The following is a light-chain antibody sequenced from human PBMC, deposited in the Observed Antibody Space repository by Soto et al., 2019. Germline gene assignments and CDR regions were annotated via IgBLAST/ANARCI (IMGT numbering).Light chain of an antibody. CDR3: QQTYSTPRT. Sequence: DIQMTQSPSSLSTSVGDRVTITCRASQSISSYLNWYQQKPGEAPKLLIYAASVLQSGVPSRFSGSGSGTDFTLTISSLQPEDFASYYCQQTYSTPRTFGQGTNVDIK. CDR1: QSISSY. CDR2: AAS. V-gene: IGKV1-39*01. J-gene: IGKJ2*01.